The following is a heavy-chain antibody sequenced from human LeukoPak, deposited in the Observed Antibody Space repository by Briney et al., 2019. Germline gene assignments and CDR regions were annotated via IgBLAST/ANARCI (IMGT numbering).Heavy chain of an antibody. CDR2: MHYSGRT. CDR3: ARILPYFESYYMDV. Sequence: PSETLSLTCTVSGGSISSGSYYWSWIRQPPGKGLEWIGYMHYSGRTNYNPSLKSRVFILVDTSTNQFSLYLSSVTAADTAVYYCARILPYFESYYMDVWGKGTTVTVSS. V-gene: IGHV4-61*01. CDR1: GGSISSGSYY. J-gene: IGHJ6*03. D-gene: IGHD3-9*01.